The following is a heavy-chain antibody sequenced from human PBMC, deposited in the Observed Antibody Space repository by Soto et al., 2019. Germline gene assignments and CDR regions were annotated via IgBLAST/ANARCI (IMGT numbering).Heavy chain of an antibody. D-gene: IGHD3-3*01. CDR3: ARGRPYYDFWSGYYYFDY. Sequence: SETLSLTCAVYGGSFSGYYWSWIRQPPGKGLEWIGEINHSGSTNYNPSLKSRVTISVDTSKNQFSLKLSSVTAADTAVYYCARGRPYYDFWSGYYYFDYWGQGTLVTVSS. V-gene: IGHV4-34*01. J-gene: IGHJ4*02. CDR2: INHSGST. CDR1: GGSFSGYY.